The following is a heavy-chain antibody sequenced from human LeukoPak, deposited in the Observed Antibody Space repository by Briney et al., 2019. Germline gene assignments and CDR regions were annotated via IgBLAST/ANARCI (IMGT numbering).Heavy chain of an antibody. Sequence: GGSLRLSCAASGFTFSSYGMHWVHQAPGKGLEWVAFIRYDGSNKYYADSVKGRFTISRDNSKNTLYLQMNSLSAEDTAVYSCAKEGSCSSTSCWGTDYWGQGTLVTASS. CDR3: AKEGSCSSTSCWGTDY. CDR1: GFTFSSYG. D-gene: IGHD2-2*01. V-gene: IGHV3-30*02. J-gene: IGHJ4*02. CDR2: IRYDGSNK.